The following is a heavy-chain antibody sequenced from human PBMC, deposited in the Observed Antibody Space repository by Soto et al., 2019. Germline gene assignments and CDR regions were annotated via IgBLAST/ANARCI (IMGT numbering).Heavy chain of an antibody. Sequence: SETLSLTCTFSGGSIKSDYYWAWVRQFPGGGLQWMGYKYYSGATDSDPSLERRVSFSVDMSKNQFSLNLTSVTVADTAVYYCARGRPNYFYYGLDVWGQGIPVTVSS. CDR1: GGSIKSDYY. CDR3: ARGRPNYFYYGLDV. J-gene: IGHJ6*02. CDR2: KYYSGAT. V-gene: IGHV4-30-4*01.